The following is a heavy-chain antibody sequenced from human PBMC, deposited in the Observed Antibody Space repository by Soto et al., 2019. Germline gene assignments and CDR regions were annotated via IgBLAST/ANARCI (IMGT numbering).Heavy chain of an antibody. Sequence: ASVKVSCKASGYTFTSYDINWVRQATGQGLEWMGWMNPNSGNTGYAQKFQGRVTMTRNTSISTAYMELNSLRAEDTAVYYCARDSAAAAAGTSFYGYYYYGMDVWGQGTTVTVSS. D-gene: IGHD6-13*01. V-gene: IGHV1-8*02. J-gene: IGHJ6*02. CDR2: MNPNSGNT. CDR3: ARDSAAAAAGTSFYGYYYYGMDV. CDR1: GYTFTSYD.